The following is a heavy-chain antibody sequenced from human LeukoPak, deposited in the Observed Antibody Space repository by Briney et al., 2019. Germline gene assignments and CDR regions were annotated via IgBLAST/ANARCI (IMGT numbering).Heavy chain of an antibody. V-gene: IGHV1-8*01. Sequence: ASVKVSCKASGYTFTNYDISWVRQAIGHGLEWMGWMDPNSGNTAYTQMFQGRVSMTRNTSISTAYMELSSLRSEDTAIYYCARGLADCGGDCFHYWGQGTLVTVSS. CDR2: MDPNSGNT. D-gene: IGHD2-21*01. J-gene: IGHJ4*02. CDR3: ARGLADCGGDCFHY. CDR1: GYTFTNYD.